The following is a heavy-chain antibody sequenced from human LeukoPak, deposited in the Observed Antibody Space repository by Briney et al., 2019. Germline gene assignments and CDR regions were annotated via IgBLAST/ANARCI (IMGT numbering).Heavy chain of an antibody. D-gene: IGHD3-3*01. CDR1: GYTFTGYY. J-gene: IGHJ4*02. V-gene: IGHV1-2*02. CDR3: ARNLHYDFWSGYPYY. CDR2: INPNSGGT. Sequence: ASVKVSCKASGYTFTGYYLHWVRQAPGQGLEWVGWINPNSGGTNYAQKFQGRVTMTRDTSISTAYMELSRLRSDDTAVYYCARNLHYDFWSGYPYYWGQGTLVTVSS.